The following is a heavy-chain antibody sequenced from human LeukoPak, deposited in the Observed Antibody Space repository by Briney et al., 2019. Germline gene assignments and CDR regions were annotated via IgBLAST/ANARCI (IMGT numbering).Heavy chain of an antibody. J-gene: IGHJ6*02. V-gene: IGHV4-61*02. D-gene: IGHD2-15*01. Sequence: PSQTLSLTCTVSGGSISSGSYYWSWIRQPAGEGLEWIGRIYTGGSTNYNPSLKSRVTISVDTSKNQFSLKLSSVTAADTAVYYCARDSYSVPTRGSYYYYYYGMDVWGQGTTVTVSS. CDR3: ARDSYSVPTRGSYYYYYYGMDV. CDR1: GGSISSGSYY. CDR2: IYTGGST.